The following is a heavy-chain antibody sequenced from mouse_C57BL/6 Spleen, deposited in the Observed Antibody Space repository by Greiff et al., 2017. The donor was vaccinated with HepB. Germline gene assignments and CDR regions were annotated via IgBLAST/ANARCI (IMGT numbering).Heavy chain of an antibody. Sequence: EVMLVESGGGLVKPGGSLKLSCAASGFTFSDYGMHWVRQAPEKGLEWVAYISSGSSTIYYADTVKGRFTISRDNAKNTLFLQMTSLRSEDTAMYYCARMGYGSSYWYFDVWGTGTTVTVSS. CDR2: ISSGSSTI. V-gene: IGHV5-17*01. CDR3: ARMGYGSSYWYFDV. J-gene: IGHJ1*03. D-gene: IGHD1-1*01. CDR1: GFTFSDYG.